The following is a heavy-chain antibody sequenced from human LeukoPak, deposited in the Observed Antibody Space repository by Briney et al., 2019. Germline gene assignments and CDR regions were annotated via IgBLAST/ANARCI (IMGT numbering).Heavy chain of an antibody. Sequence: PGGSLRLSCAASGITFSSYGMHWVRQAPGKGLEWVAVIWYDGSNKYYADSVKGRFTISRDNSKNTLYLQMNSLRAEDTAVYYCAKDQGLRDYVDYWGQGTLVTVSS. CDR2: IWYDGSNK. D-gene: IGHD4-17*01. J-gene: IGHJ4*02. V-gene: IGHV3-33*06. CDR3: AKDQGLRDYVDY. CDR1: GITFSSYG.